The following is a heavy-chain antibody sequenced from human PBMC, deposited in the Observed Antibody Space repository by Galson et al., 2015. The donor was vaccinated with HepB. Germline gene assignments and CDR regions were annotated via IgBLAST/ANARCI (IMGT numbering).Heavy chain of an antibody. CDR3: ARTYYYDSEWFFDL. CDR2: IYYSGST. CDR1: GGSISSSSYY. V-gene: IGHV4-39*07. Sequence: LSLTCTVSGGSISSSSYYWGWIRQPPGKGLEWIGSIYYSGSTYYNPSLKSRVTISVDTSKNQFSLKLSSVTAADTAVYYCARTYYYDSEWFFDLWGRGTLVTVSS. J-gene: IGHJ2*01. D-gene: IGHD3-22*01.